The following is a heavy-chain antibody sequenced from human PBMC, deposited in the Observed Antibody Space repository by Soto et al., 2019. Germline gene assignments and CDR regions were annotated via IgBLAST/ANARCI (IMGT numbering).Heavy chain of an antibody. J-gene: IGHJ5*02. CDR3: ARHDPTMAARTDWFDP. D-gene: IGHD6-6*01. CDR1: GGSISSGGYY. Sequence: PSETLSLTCTVSGGSISSGGYYWSWIRQHPGKGLEWIGYIYYSGSTYYNPSLKSRVTISVDTSKNQFSLKLNSVTAADTAVYYCARHDPTMAARTDWFDPWGQGTLVTVSS. CDR2: IYYSGST. V-gene: IGHV4-31*03.